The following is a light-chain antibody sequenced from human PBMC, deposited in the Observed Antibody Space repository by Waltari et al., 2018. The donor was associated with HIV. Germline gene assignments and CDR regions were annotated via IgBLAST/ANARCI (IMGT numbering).Light chain of an antibody. V-gene: IGLV2-23*02. CDR1: SSDVGSYHL. Sequence: QSALPQPASVSGSFGQSITISCTGTSSDVGSYHLVPWYQYHPGKAPKLIIYEVSKRPSGVSNRFSGSKSGNTASLTVSGLQAEDEAHYYCCSYARSGIPFGGGTKLTVL. J-gene: IGLJ2*01. CDR3: CSYARSGIP. CDR2: EVS.